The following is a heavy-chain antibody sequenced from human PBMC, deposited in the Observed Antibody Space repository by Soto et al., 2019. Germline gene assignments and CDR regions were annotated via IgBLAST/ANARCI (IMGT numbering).Heavy chain of an antibody. D-gene: IGHD1-26*01. J-gene: IGHJ4*02. CDR3: ARDPAARYSGSYSGDY. Sequence: SVKVSCKASGGTFSSYAISWVRQAPGQGLEWMGGIIPIFGTANYAQKFQGRVTITADESKNQFSLKLSSVTAADTAVYYCARDPAARYSGSYSGDYWGQGTLVTVSS. CDR1: GGTFSSYA. V-gene: IGHV1-69*13. CDR2: IIPIFGTA.